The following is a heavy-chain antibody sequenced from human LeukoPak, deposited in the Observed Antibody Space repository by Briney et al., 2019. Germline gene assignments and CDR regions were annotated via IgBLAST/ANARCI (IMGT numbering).Heavy chain of an antibody. Sequence: SETLSLTCTVSGGSISTYYWSWIRQPPGKGLEWIGYIYYSGSTNYNPSLKSRVTISVDTSKNQFSLKLSSVTAADTAVYYCARLTTVTTGPDYWGQGTLVTVSS. CDR2: IYYSGST. CDR1: GGSISTYY. CDR3: ARLTTVTTGPDY. V-gene: IGHV4-59*01. D-gene: IGHD4-17*01. J-gene: IGHJ4*02.